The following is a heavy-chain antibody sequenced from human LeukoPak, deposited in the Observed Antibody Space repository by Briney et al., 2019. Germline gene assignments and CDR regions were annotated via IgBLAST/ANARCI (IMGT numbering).Heavy chain of an antibody. CDR2: ISGSGGST. CDR3: AKRHYYGSGSYDY. Sequence: GGSLRLSCAASGFTFSSYAMSWVRQAPGKGLEWVSAISGSGGSTYYADSVKGRFTISRDNSKNTLYPQMNSLRAEDTAVYYCAKRHYYGSGSYDYWGQGTLVTVSS. J-gene: IGHJ4*02. V-gene: IGHV3-23*01. D-gene: IGHD3-10*01. CDR1: GFTFSSYA.